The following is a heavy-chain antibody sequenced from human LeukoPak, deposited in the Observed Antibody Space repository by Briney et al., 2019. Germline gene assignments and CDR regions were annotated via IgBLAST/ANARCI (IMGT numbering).Heavy chain of an antibody. D-gene: IGHD2-2*01. Sequence: PGGSLRLSCAASGFTFSSYAMSWVRQAPGKGLEWVSAISGSGGSTYYADSVKGRFTISRDNSKNTLYLQMNSLRAEDTAVYYCAKGFKVVVVPAAIYYYYGMDVWGPGTTVTVSS. CDR1: GFTFSSYA. V-gene: IGHV3-23*01. J-gene: IGHJ6*02. CDR3: AKGFKVVVVPAAIYYYYGMDV. CDR2: ISGSGGST.